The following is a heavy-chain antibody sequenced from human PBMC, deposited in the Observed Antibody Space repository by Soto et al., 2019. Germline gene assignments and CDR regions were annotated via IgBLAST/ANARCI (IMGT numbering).Heavy chain of an antibody. CDR1: GYTFTTYG. CDR2: INTHNGNT. J-gene: IGHJ6*02. CDR3: TREGSAPYYYYGMDA. D-gene: IGHD3-10*01. V-gene: IGHV1-18*01. Sequence: QVQLEQSAPEVKKPGASVKVSCKASGYTFTTYGISWVRQAPGQGLEWLGWINTHNGNTNYPQNLQGRVIMTADTSXRTAYMELRSLRSDDTAIYYCTREGSAPYYYYGMDAWGQGTTVTVSS.